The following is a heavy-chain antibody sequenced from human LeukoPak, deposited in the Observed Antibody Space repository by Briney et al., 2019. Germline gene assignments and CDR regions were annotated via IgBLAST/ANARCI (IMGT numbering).Heavy chain of an antibody. Sequence: SETLSLTCTVSGGSISSGGYYWSWIREHPGKALEWIGSICYSGSTNYNPSLKSRITILVDTSKNQFSLKLSSVTAADTAVYYCARAETQYYDFWSGYHNWFDPWGQGTLVTVSS. CDR3: ARAETQYYDFWSGYHNWFDP. D-gene: IGHD3-3*01. J-gene: IGHJ5*02. V-gene: IGHV4-61*08. CDR2: ICYSGST. CDR1: GGSISSGGYY.